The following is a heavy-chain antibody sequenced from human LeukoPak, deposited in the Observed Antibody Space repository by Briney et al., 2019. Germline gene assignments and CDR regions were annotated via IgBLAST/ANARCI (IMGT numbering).Heavy chain of an antibody. Sequence: PGGSLRPSFAPSGFSFNFYSMNWVRQAPGKGLEWVSSIGTSGGSRYYADSVRGRFTISRDNSKSTLYLEMNSLRVEDTAMYYCAKDDGGLYFGESNFDYWGQGTLVTVSS. V-gene: IGHV3-23*01. CDR1: GFSFNFYS. D-gene: IGHD3-10*01. CDR2: IGTSGGSR. J-gene: IGHJ4*02. CDR3: AKDDGGLYFGESNFDY.